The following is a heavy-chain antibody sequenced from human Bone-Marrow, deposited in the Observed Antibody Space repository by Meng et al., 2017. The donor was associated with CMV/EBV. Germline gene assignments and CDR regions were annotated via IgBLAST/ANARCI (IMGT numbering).Heavy chain of an antibody. CDR1: GGSISSSSDY. V-gene: IGHV4-39*07. CDR2: INHSGST. Sequence: QLQLQESGPGLVKPSETLSLTFTVSGGSISSSSDYWSWIRQPPGKGLEWIGEINHSGSTNYNPSLKSRVTISVDTSKNQFSLKLSSVTAADTAVYYCARGRGYYSRRYFDYWGQGTLVTVSS. CDR3: ARGRGYYSRRYFDY. D-gene: IGHD3-10*01. J-gene: IGHJ4*02.